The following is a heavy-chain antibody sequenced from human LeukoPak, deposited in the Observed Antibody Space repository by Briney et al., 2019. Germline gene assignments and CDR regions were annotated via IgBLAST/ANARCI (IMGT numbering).Heavy chain of an antibody. D-gene: IGHD3-22*01. V-gene: IGHV1-18*01. Sequence: ASVKVSCKASGYTFTSYAMHWVRQAPGQRLEWMGWISAYNGNTNYAQKLQGRVTMTTDTSTSTAYMELRSLRSDDTAVYYCARGGGRDDMIVVVMDYWGQGTLVTVSS. J-gene: IGHJ4*02. CDR1: GYTFTSYA. CDR2: ISAYNGNT. CDR3: ARGGGRDDMIVVVMDY.